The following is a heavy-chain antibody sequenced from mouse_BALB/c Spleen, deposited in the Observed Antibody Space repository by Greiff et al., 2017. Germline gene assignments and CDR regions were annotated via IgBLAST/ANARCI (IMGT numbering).Heavy chain of an antibody. J-gene: IGHJ4*01. V-gene: IGHV2-2*02. CDR2: IWSGGST. CDR1: GFSLTSYG. D-gene: IGHD1-2*01. CDR3: ARNWAATPYYAMDY. Sequence: VQGVESGPGLVQPSQSLSITCTVSGFSLTSYGVHWVRQSPGKGLEWLGVIWSGGSTDYNAAFISRLSISKDNSKSQVFFKMNSLQANDTAIYYCARNWAATPYYAMDYWGQGTSVTVSS.